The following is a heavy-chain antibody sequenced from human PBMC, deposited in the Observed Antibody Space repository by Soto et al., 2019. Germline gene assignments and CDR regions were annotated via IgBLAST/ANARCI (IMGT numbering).Heavy chain of an antibody. D-gene: IGHD3-22*01. V-gene: IGHV3-53*01. J-gene: IGHJ4*02. Sequence: GSLRLSCAASGFTVSSNYMSWVRQAPGKGLEWVSVIYSGGSTYYADSVKGRSTISRDNSKNTLYLQMNSLRAEDTAVYYCARNYYDSGGGFDYWGQGTLVTVSS. CDR2: IYSGGST. CDR1: GFTVSSNY. CDR3: ARNYYDSGGGFDY.